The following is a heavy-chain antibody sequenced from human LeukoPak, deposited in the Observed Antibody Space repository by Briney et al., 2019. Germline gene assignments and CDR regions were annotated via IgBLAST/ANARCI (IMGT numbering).Heavy chain of an antibody. CDR2: INHSGST. D-gene: IGHD6-13*01. Sequence: PSETLSLTCAVYGGSFSGYYWSWIRQPPGKGLEWIGEINHSGSTNYNPSLKSRVTISVDTSKNQFSLKLSSVTAADTAVYYCARQKNSSSWADYWGQGTLVTVSS. J-gene: IGHJ4*02. CDR3: ARQKNSSSWADY. V-gene: IGHV4-34*01. CDR1: GGSFSGYY.